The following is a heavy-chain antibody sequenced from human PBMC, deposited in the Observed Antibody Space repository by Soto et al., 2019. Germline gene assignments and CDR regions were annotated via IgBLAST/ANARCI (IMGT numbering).Heavy chain of an antibody. CDR1: GGSFSGYY. D-gene: IGHD3-10*01. J-gene: IGHJ4*02. CDR3: ARIVDYYGSGRIDY. CDR2: INHSGST. Sequence: QVQLQQWGAGLLKPSETLSLTCAVYGGSFSGYYWSWIRQPPGKGLEWIGAINHSGSTNYNPSLKSRVTLSVDTSKNQFSLKLSSVTAADTAVYYCARIVDYYGSGRIDYWGQGTLVTVSS. V-gene: IGHV4-34*01.